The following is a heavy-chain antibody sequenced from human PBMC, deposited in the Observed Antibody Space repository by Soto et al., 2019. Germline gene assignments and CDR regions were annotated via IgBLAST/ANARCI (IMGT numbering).Heavy chain of an antibody. CDR1: GGTFSPYT. CDR2: IIPFHGVT. CDR3: TRDWEITVSTWSFGGF. D-gene: IGHD3-10*01. V-gene: IGHV1-69*08. J-gene: IGHJ4*02. Sequence: QVQLVQSGAEVKKPGSSVKASCKASGGTFSPYTINWVRQAPGQGLEWMGRIIPFHGVTNYAQKFQARVTITADKSTRTSYMELSGLRFEDTAMYYCTRDWEITVSTWSFGGFWGRGTLVTVSS.